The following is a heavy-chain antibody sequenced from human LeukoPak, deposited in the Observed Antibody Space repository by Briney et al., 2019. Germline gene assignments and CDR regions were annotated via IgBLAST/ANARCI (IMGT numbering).Heavy chain of an antibody. Sequence: ASVKVSCKASGYTFTGYYMHWVRQAPGQGLEWVGWVNPNGGGTNYAQKFQGRVTMTRDTSITTVYVEVTRLTSDDTAMYYCARSTKKAAYDASDIWGQGTMVTVSS. CDR1: GYTFTGYY. V-gene: IGHV1-2*02. CDR3: ARSTKKAAYDASDI. CDR2: VNPNGGGT. D-gene: IGHD2-15*01. J-gene: IGHJ3*02.